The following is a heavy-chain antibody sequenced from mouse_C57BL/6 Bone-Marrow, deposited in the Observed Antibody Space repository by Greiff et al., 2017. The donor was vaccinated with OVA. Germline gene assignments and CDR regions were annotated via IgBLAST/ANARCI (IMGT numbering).Heavy chain of an antibody. D-gene: IGHD4-1*01. CDR1: GFTFSSYG. J-gene: IGHJ2*01. CDR3: ARHNWGFDY. CDR2: ISSGGSYT. V-gene: IGHV5-6*02. Sequence: DVMLVESGVDLVKPGGSLKLSCAASGFTFSSYGMSWVRQTPDKRLEWVATISSGGSYTYYPDSVKGRFTISRDNAKNTLYLQMSSLKSEDTAMYYCARHNWGFDYWGQGTTLTVSS.